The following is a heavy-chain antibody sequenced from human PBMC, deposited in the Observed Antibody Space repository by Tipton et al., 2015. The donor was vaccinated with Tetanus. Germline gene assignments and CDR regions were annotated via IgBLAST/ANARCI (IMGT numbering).Heavy chain of an antibody. CDR1: GGSVSRSSHY. CDR3: ARANNDYPKKGPFDS. J-gene: IGHJ4*02. V-gene: IGHV4-61*01. CDR2: VYHSGST. Sequence: TLSLTCTVSGGSVSRSSHYWTWIRQPPGKELEWVGYVYHSGSTNYHPSLKSRVTISVDTSKNQFSLNLRSVITADTAVYYCARANNDYPKKGPFDSWGQGILVTVSS. D-gene: IGHD5-12*01.